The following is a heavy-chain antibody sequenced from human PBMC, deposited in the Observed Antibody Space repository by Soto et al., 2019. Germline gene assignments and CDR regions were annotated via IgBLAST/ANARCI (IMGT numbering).Heavy chain of an antibody. CDR2: ISWTSGTI. D-gene: IGHD6-13*01. CDR3: AKELRRHSSSPGWFDP. V-gene: IGHV3-9*01. J-gene: IGHJ5*02. Sequence: EVQLVESGGGLVQPGRSLRLSCAASGFIFDDYAMHWVRQPPGEGLEWVSGISWTSGTIGYADSVKGRFTISRDNAKNSLYLQMNSLRADDTALYYCAKELRRHSSSPGWFDPWGQGTLVTVSS. CDR1: GFIFDDYA.